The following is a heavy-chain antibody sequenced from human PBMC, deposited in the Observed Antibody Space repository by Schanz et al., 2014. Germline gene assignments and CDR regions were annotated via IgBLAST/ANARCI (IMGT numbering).Heavy chain of an antibody. J-gene: IGHJ6*02. CDR3: ARARYGLDV. Sequence: QVQLVQSGAEVKKPGASVKVSCKASGNTLSAYYIHWVRQAPGQGLEWMGWINPTTGNPGYAQGFTGRFVFSFDTSVSTAYLQISGLKAEDTAVYYCARARYGLDVWGQGTTVTVSS. CDR1: GNTLSAYY. V-gene: IGHV7-4-1*02. CDR2: INPTTGNP.